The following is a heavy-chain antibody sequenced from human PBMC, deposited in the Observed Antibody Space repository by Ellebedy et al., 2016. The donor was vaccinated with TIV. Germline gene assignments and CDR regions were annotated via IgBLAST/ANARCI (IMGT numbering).Heavy chain of an antibody. V-gene: IGHV3-7*03. J-gene: IGHJ5*02. CDR3: ARLQMTTTFNWFDP. Sequence: GESLKISXAASGFTFSSYWMSWVRQAPGKGLEWVANIKQDGREKYYVDSVKGRFTISRDNAKNSLYLQMNSLRAEDTAVYYCARLQMTTTFNWFDPWGQGTLVTVSS. CDR1: GFTFSSYW. CDR2: IKQDGREK. D-gene: IGHD4-17*01.